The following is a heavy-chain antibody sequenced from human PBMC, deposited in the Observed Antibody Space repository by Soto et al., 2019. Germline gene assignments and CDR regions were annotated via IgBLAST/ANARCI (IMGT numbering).Heavy chain of an antibody. CDR1: GGSFSGYY. D-gene: IGHD6-13*01. CDR3: ARVHITSERGNLAAAGTYWFDP. Sequence: SETLSLTCAVYGGSFSGYYWSWIRQPPGKGLEWIGEINHSGSTNYNPSLKSRVTISVDTSKNQFSLKLSSVTAADTAVYYCARVHITSERGNLAAAGTYWFDPWGQGTLVTVSS. J-gene: IGHJ5*02. V-gene: IGHV4-34*01. CDR2: INHSGST.